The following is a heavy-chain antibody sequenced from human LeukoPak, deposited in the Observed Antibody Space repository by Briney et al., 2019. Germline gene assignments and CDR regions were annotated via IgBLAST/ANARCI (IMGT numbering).Heavy chain of an antibody. Sequence: SVKVSCKASGGTFSSYAISWVRQAPGQGLEWMGGITPIFGTANYAQKFQGRVTITADESTSTAYMELSSLRSEDTAVYYCARDTSNYGAFDIWGQGTMVTVSS. CDR3: ARDTSNYGAFDI. V-gene: IGHV1-69*01. CDR1: GGTFSSYA. J-gene: IGHJ3*02. CDR2: ITPIFGTA. D-gene: IGHD4-11*01.